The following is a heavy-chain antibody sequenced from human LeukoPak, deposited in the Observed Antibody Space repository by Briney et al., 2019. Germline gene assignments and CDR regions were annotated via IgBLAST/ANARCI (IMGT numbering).Heavy chain of an antibody. CDR3: ARDLLGYCSSTSCSIDY. J-gene: IGHJ4*02. D-gene: IGHD2-2*01. V-gene: IGHV1-2*02. CDR1: GYTFTGYY. CDR2: INTNSGGT. Sequence: ASGKVSCTASGYTFTGYYIHWVRQAPGQGLGWLGWINTNSGGTNYAQKFQGRVTMTRDPSISTAYMELSRLRSDDTAVYYCARDLLGYCSSTSCSIDYWGQGTLVTVSS.